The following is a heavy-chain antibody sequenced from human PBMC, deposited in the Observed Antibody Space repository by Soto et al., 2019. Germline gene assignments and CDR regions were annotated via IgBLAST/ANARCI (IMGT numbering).Heavy chain of an antibody. V-gene: IGHV3-23*01. CDR3: GKNGDDNRPQDAYDM. J-gene: IGHJ3*02. CDR2: ISVSGTNT. CDR1: GFTLSSYA. D-gene: IGHD3-22*01. Sequence: EVQLLESGGDLVQPGGSLRLSCAASGFTLSSYAMTWVRQAPGKGLEWVSTISVSGTNTYYAGSVKGRFTITRDTCXXTLYLQMNSLRAEDTAIYYCGKNGDDNRPQDAYDMWGRGTMVTVSS.